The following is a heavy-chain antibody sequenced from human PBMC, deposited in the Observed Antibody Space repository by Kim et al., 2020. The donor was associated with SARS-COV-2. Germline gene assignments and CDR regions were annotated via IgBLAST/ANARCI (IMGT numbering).Heavy chain of an antibody. D-gene: IGHD2-2*01. J-gene: IGHJ6*02. CDR1: GGSISSYY. CDR3: GGVPQMPDYYYYYYGMDV. V-gene: IGHV4-4*07. CDR2: IYTSGST. Sequence: SETLSLTCTVSGGSISSYYWSWIRQPAGKGLEWIGRIYTSGSTNYNPSLKSRVTMSVDTSKNQFSLKLSSVTAADTAVYYCGGVPQMPDYYYYYYGMDVWGQGTTVTVSS.